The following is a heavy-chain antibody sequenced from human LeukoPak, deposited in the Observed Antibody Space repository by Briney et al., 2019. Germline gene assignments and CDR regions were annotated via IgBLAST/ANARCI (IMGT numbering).Heavy chain of an antibody. CDR2: IIPIFGTA. V-gene: IGHV1-69*01. Sequence: SVKVSCKASGGTFSSYAISSVRQAPGQGLEWMGGIIPIFGTANYAQKFQGRVTITADESTSTAYMELSSLRSEDTAVYYCARELCYYDSSGYCPPYFDYWGQGTLVTVSS. CDR3: ARELCYYDSSGYCPPYFDY. CDR1: GGTFSSYA. J-gene: IGHJ4*02. D-gene: IGHD3-22*01.